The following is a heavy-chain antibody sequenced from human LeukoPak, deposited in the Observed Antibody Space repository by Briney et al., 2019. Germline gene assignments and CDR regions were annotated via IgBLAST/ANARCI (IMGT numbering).Heavy chain of an antibody. D-gene: IGHD6-13*01. J-gene: IGHJ5*02. V-gene: IGHV1-2*02. CDR3: ARDRGDPQPQQLVRENNWFDP. CDR2: INPNSGGT. Sequence: GASVKVSCKASGYTFTGYYMHWVRQAPGQGLEWMGWINPNSGGTNYAQKFQGRVTMTRDTSISTAYMELSRLRSDDTAVYYCARDRGDPQPQQLVRENNWFDPWGQGTLVTVSS. CDR1: GYTFTGYY.